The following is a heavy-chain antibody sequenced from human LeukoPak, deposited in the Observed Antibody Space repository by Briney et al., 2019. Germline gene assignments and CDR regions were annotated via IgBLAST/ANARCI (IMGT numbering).Heavy chain of an antibody. D-gene: IGHD2-15*01. V-gene: IGHV3-73*01. J-gene: IGHJ4*02. CDR3: TRPLGYCSGGSCASYGY. CDR1: GFTFSGSA. Sequence: PGGSLRLSCAASGFTFSGSAMHWVRQASGKGLEWVGRIRSKANSYATAYAASVKGRFTISRDDSKNTAYLQMNSLKTEDTAVYYCTRPLGYCSGGSCASYGYWGQGTLVTVSS. CDR2: IRSKANSYAT.